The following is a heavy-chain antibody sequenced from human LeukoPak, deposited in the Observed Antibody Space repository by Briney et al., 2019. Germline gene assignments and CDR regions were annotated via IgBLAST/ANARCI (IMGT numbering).Heavy chain of an antibody. V-gene: IGHV3-53*05. D-gene: IGHD4-23*01. CDR1: GFTVSSNY. J-gene: IGHJ3*02. CDR3: ATLTTVVTPDAFDI. Sequence: PGGSLRLSCAASGFTVSSNYMSWVRQAAGKGLEWVSEIYSDGSTYYAASVKGRFSISRDNSKNTLYLQMNSLRAEDTAVYYCATLTTVVTPDAFDIWGQGTMVTVSS. CDR2: IYSDGST.